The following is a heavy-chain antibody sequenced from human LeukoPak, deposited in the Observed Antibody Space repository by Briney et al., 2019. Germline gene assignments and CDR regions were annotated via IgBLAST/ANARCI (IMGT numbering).Heavy chain of an antibody. D-gene: IGHD2-2*01. CDR1: GFTFSSYS. V-gene: IGHV3-21*01. J-gene: IGHJ4*02. CDR3: ASQIVVVQAANDY. CDR2: ISSSSSYI. Sequence: GGSLRLSCAASGFTFSSYSMNWVRQAPGKGLEWVSSISSSSSYIYYADSVKGRFTISRDNARNSLYLQMNSLRAGDTAVYYCASQIVVVQAANDYWGQGTLVTVSS.